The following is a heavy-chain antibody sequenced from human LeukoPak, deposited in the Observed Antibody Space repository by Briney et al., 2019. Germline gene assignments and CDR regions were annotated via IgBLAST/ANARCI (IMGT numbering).Heavy chain of an antibody. Sequence: PSETLSLTCTVSGGSISSYYWSWIRQPAGKGLEWIGRIYTSGSTNYNPSLKSRVTMSVDTSKNQFSLKLSSVTAADTAVYYCASEKAGYSYSNYFDYWGQGTLVTVSS. J-gene: IGHJ4*02. CDR1: GGSISSYY. CDR2: IYTSGST. D-gene: IGHD5-18*01. CDR3: ASEKAGYSYSNYFDY. V-gene: IGHV4-4*07.